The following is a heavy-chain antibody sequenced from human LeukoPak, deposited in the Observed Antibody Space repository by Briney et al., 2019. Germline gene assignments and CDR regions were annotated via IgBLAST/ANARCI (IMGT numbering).Heavy chain of an antibody. CDR3: AKDRGEQWLVTSLDY. J-gene: IGHJ4*02. V-gene: IGHV3-30*18. D-gene: IGHD6-19*01. CDR1: GFTFSSYG. CDR2: ISYDGSSK. Sequence: GGSLRLSCAASGFTFSSYGMHWVRQAPGKGLEWVAVISYDGSSKYYVDSVKGRFTISRDNSKYTLYLQMNSLRPEDTAVYYCAKDRGEQWLVTSLDYWGQGTLVTVSS.